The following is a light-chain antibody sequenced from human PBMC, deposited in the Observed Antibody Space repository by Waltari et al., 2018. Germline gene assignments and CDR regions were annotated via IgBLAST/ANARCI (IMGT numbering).Light chain of an antibody. CDR3: ELYDSSPPGYT. CDR1: QTVRSSY. J-gene: IGKJ2*01. V-gene: IGKV3-20*01. CDR2: CAS. Sequence: EIVLTQSPGTLSLTPGERATLSCRASQTVRSSYIAWYQQRPGQAPRLLIHCASSRATGIPDRCSGSGSGTDFTLTISGLEPDDFAVYFCELYDSSPPGYTFGQGTKLEI.